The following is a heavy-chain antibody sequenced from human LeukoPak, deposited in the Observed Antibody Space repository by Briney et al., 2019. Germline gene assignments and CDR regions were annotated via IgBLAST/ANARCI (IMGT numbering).Heavy chain of an antibody. CDR2: ISSGGSTT. D-gene: IGHD1-14*01. J-gene: IGHJ4*02. CDR3: ARDHMVYDY. V-gene: IGHV3-48*04. Sequence: GGSLRLFCAASGFTFSSYSMNWVRQAPGKGLEWVSYISSGGSTTYYAGSVKGRFTVSRDNAKNSLYLQMNSLRAEDTAVYYCARDHMVYDYWGQGTLVTVSS. CDR1: GFTFSSYS.